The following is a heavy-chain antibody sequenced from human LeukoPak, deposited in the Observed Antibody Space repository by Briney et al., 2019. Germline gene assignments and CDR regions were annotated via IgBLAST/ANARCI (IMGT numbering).Heavy chain of an antibody. CDR1: GFILSNSE. V-gene: IGHV3-48*03. D-gene: IGHD1-1*01. J-gene: IGHJ5*02. CDR2: ISISGRTT. CDR3: AKVGYGDWFDP. Sequence: GGSLRLSCAASGFILSNSEMHWVRQAPGKGLQWVSYISISGRTTYYTDSVKGRFTISRDNARNSLYLQMNSLTAEDTAIYYCAKVGYGDWFDPWGQGTLVTVSS.